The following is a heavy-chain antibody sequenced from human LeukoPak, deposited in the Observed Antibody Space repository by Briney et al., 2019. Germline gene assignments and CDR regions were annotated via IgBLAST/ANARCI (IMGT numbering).Heavy chain of an antibody. J-gene: IGHJ4*02. CDR3: ARGSITMIALGY. V-gene: IGHV4-30-4*01. CDR2: IYYSGST. D-gene: IGHD3-22*01. CDR1: GGSISSYY. Sequence: SETLSLTCTVSGGSISSYYWSWIRQPPGKGLEWIGYIYYSGSTYYNPSLKSRVTISVDTSKNQFSLKLSSVTAADTAVYYCARGSITMIALGYWGQGTLVTVSS.